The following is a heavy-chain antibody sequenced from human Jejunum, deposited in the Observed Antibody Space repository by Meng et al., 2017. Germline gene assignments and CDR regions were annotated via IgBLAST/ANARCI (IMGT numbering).Heavy chain of an antibody. CDR1: GDSISSNNR. V-gene: IGHV4-4*02. J-gene: IGHJ4*02. CDR3: ARDWGCRDGYCFSGLLEF. Sequence: QVQLQESGPGLVRPSGTLTLTCSVSGDSISSNNRWTWVRQPPGRGLEWIGEIYHGGDTKYNPSLTSPVTISVDKSKNQFTLRLNSVTAADTAIYYCARDWGCRDGYCFSGLLEFWGQGILVTVSS. D-gene: IGHD2-15*01. CDR2: IYHGGDT.